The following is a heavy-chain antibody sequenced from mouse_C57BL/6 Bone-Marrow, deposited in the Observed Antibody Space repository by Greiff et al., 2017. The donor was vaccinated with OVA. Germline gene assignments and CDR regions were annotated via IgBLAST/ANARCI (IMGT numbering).Heavy chain of an antibody. CDR3: AKEGWLLPFFDY. CDR1: GYTFTSYW. J-gene: IGHJ2*01. V-gene: IGHV1-59*01. CDR2: IDPSDSYT. Sequence: QVQLQQPGAELVRPGTSVKLSCKASGYTFTSYWMHWVKQSPGQGLEWIGVIDPSDSYTNYNQKFKGKATLTVDTSSSTAYMQLSSLTSEDSAVYYCAKEGWLLPFFDYWGQGTTLTVSS. D-gene: IGHD2-3*01.